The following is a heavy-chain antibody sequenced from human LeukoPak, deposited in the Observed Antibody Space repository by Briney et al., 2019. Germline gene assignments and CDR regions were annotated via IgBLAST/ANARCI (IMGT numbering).Heavy chain of an antibody. CDR3: ARHRVVPAAMRRDAFDI. CDR2: IYYSGST. Sequence: PSETLSLTCTVSGGSISSSSYYWGWIRQPPGKGLEWIGSIYYSGSTYYNPSLKSRVTISVDTSKNQFSLKLSSVTAADTAVYYCARHRVVPAAMRRDAFDIWGQGTMVTVSS. J-gene: IGHJ3*02. V-gene: IGHV4-39*01. CDR1: GGSISSSSYY. D-gene: IGHD2-2*01.